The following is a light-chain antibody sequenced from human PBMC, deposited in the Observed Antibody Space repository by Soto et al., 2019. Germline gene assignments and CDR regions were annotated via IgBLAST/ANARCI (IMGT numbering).Light chain of an antibody. CDR2: AAS. CDR1: QGISSY. V-gene: IGKV1-9*01. J-gene: IGKJ5*01. Sequence: DIQLTQSPSFLSASVGDRVTITCRASQGISSYLAWYQQKPGKAPKLLIYAASTLQSGVPSRFSGSGSGTAFTLTISRLQPEDFATYYCQQLNSYPITFGQGKRLEIK. CDR3: QQLNSYPIT.